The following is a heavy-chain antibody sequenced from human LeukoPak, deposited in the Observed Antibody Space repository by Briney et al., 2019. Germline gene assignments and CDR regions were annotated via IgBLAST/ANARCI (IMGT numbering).Heavy chain of an antibody. CDR2: IYSGGST. V-gene: IGHV3-53*04. CDR3: ARGEEASRIAAAGDYYGMDV. Sequence: GGSLRLSCAASGFTVSSNYMSWVREAPGKGLEGFSVIYSGGSTYYADSVKGRFTICRHNSKNTLYLQMNSLRAEDTAVYYCARGEEASRIAAAGDYYGMDVWGQGTTVTVSS. D-gene: IGHD6-13*01. CDR1: GFTVSSNY. J-gene: IGHJ6*02.